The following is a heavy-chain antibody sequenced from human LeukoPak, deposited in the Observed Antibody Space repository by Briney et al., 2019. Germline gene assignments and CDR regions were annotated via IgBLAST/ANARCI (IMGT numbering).Heavy chain of an antibody. Sequence: ASVKVSCKASGYTFTSYYMHWVRQVPGQGLEWMGIINPSGGSTSYAQKFQGRVTMTRDTSTSTVYMELSSLRSEDTAVYYCARGSGYSYGPPRDAFDIWGQGTMVTVSS. CDR1: GYTFTSYY. D-gene: IGHD5-18*01. J-gene: IGHJ3*02. CDR3: ARGSGYSYGPPRDAFDI. CDR2: INPSGGST. V-gene: IGHV1-46*01.